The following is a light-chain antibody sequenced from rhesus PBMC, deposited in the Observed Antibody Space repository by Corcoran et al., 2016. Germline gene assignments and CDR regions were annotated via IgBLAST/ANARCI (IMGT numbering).Light chain of an antibody. CDR2: KAS. V-gene: IGKV1-22*01. CDR1: QSISSW. J-gene: IGKJ2*01. CDR3: QQYSSSPYS. Sequence: DIQMTQSPSSLSASVGDTVTITCRASQSISSWLAWYQQKPGKAPKHLIYKASTLQIGVPSRFSGSGSGTDFTLTISSLQSEDFATYYCQQYSSSPYSFGQGTKVEIK.